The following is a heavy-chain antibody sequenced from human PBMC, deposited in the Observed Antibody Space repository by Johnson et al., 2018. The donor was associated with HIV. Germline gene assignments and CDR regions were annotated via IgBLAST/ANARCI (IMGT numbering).Heavy chain of an antibody. CDR2: ISYDGSNK. J-gene: IGHJ3*02. Sequence: QMQLVESGGGVVQPGRSLRLSCAASGFTFSSYAMHWVRQAPGKGLEWVAVISYDGSNKYYADSVKGRVTISRDNSKNTLYLQMNSLRAEDTAVYYCAKDEFKWELLHIWGQGTMVTVSS. CDR3: AKDEFKWELLHI. CDR1: GFTFSSYA. D-gene: IGHD1-26*01. V-gene: IGHV3-30-3*01.